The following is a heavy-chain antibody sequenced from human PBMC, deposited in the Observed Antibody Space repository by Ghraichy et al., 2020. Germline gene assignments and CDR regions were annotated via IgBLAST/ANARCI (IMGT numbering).Heavy chain of an antibody. V-gene: IGHV3-53*01. Sequence: GESLNISCAASGFTVSSNYMSWVRQAPGKGLEWVSVIYSGGSTYYADSVKGRFTISRDNSKNTLYLQMNSLRAEDTAVYYCARGPYGSGSYYGMDVWGQGTTVTVSS. CDR1: GFTVSSNY. D-gene: IGHD3-10*01. CDR3: ARGPYGSGSYYGMDV. J-gene: IGHJ6*02. CDR2: IYSGGST.